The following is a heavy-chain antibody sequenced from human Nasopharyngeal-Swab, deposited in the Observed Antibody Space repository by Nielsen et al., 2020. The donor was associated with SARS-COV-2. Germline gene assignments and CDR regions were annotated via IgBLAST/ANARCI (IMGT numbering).Heavy chain of an antibody. CDR2: ISYDGSNK. Sequence: GASLQIPCAASGFTFSSYGMHWVRQAPGKGLEWVAVISYDGSNKYYADSVKGRFTISRDNSKNTLYLQMNSLRAEDTAVYYCAKEAGYYDILTGYYLSPGYGMDVWGQGTTVTVSS. V-gene: IGHV3-30*18. D-gene: IGHD3-9*01. CDR1: GFTFSSYG. J-gene: IGHJ6*02. CDR3: AKEAGYYDILTGYYLSPGYGMDV.